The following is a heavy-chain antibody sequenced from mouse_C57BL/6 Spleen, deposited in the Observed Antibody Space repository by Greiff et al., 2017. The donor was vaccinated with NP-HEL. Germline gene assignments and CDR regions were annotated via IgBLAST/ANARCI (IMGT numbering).Heavy chain of an antibody. J-gene: IGHJ2*01. Sequence: EVQLVESGGDLVKPGGSLKLSCAASGFTFSSYGMSWVRQTPDKRLEWVATISSGGSYTYYPDSVKGRFTISRDNAKNTLYLQMSSLKSEDTAMYYCASITTVVASFDYWGQGTTLTVSS. V-gene: IGHV5-6*01. CDR1: GFTFSSYG. D-gene: IGHD1-1*01. CDR2: ISSGGSYT. CDR3: ASITTVVASFDY.